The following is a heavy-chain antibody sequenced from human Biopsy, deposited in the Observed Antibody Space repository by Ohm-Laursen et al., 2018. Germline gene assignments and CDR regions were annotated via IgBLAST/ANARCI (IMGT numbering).Heavy chain of an antibody. CDR3: AFCGPVCG. Sequence: SLRLSCAASGITFTRYAFSWVRQGTEMGLEWVSGISASGDDKYYADSVKGRFTISRDNSKSTVYLQVSSLRPEDTARYYCAFCGPVCGWGQGTLVTVSS. V-gene: IGHV3-23*01. CDR2: ISASGDDK. CDR1: GITFTRYA. D-gene: IGHD2-21*01. J-gene: IGHJ4*02.